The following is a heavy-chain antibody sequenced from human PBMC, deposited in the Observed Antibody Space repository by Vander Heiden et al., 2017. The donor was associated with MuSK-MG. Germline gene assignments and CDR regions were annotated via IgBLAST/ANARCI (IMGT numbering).Heavy chain of an antibody. CDR1: GVSISSYY. CDR2: LYPSGST. Sequence: QVQLQESGPGLVKPSETLSLTCIVSGVSISSYYWSWIRQPAGKGLEWIGRLYPSGSTNYNPSLKSRLIMSVETSKNQFSLKLRYMTAADTAVYYCARESRYGSGGFDPGGQGTLVTVSS. J-gene: IGHJ5*02. V-gene: IGHV4-4*07. CDR3: ARESRYGSGGFDP. D-gene: IGHD3-10*01.